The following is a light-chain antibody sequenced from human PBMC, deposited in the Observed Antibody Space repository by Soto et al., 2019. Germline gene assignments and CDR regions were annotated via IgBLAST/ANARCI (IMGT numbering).Light chain of an antibody. CDR2: EVT. CDR3: CASAGNKNVL. Sequence: QSALSQPPSASGSPGQSVTISCTGTTSNVGGYSYVSWYQQHPGKAPKLLIYEVTKRPSGVPDRFSGSKSGNTASLTVSGLRAEDEAAYYCCASAGNKNVLFGGGTQLTVL. J-gene: IGLJ2*01. V-gene: IGLV2-8*01. CDR1: TSNVGGYSY.